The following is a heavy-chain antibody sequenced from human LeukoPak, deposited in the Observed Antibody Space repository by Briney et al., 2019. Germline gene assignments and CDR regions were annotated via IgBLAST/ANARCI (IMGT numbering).Heavy chain of an antibody. J-gene: IGHJ4*02. Sequence: GGSLRLSCAASGFTFSSYGMHWVRQAPGKGLEGVAVISYDGSNKYYADSVKGRFTISRDNSKNTLYLQMNSLRAEDTAVYYCAKDHSSSWYDYWGQGTLVTVSS. CDR2: ISYDGSNK. D-gene: IGHD6-13*01. CDR3: AKDHSSSWYDY. V-gene: IGHV3-30*18. CDR1: GFTFSSYG.